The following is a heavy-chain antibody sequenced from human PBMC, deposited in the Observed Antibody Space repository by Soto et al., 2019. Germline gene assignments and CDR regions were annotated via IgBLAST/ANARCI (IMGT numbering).Heavy chain of an antibody. D-gene: IGHD6-13*01. Sequence: PSETLSLTCAVSGGSISSSNWWSWVRQPPGKGLEWIGEIYHSGSTNFNPSLKSRVTISVDKSKNQFSLKLSSVTAADTAVYYCSTAPGETSSWYYGMDVWGHGTTVTVSS. J-gene: IGHJ6*02. CDR3: STAPGETSSWYYGMDV. CDR2: IYHSGST. CDR1: GGSISSSNW. V-gene: IGHV4-4*02.